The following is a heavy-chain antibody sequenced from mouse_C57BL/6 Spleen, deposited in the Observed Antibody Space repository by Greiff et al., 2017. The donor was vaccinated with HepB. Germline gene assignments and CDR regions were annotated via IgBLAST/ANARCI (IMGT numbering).Heavy chain of an antibody. CDR3: ARDGNYEYAIDY. V-gene: IGHV5-17*01. J-gene: IGHJ4*01. CDR1: GFTFSDYG. D-gene: IGHD2-1*01. CDR2: ISSGSSTI. Sequence: EVKLVESGGGLVKPGGSLKLSCAASGFTFSDYGMHWVRQAPEKGLEWVAYISSGSSTIYYADTVKGRFTISRDNAKNTLFLQMTSLRSEDTAMYYCARDGNYEYAIDYWGQGTSVTVSS.